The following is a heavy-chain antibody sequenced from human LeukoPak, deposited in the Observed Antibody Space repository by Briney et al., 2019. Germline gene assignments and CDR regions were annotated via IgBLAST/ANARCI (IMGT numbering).Heavy chain of an antibody. CDR3: AKDWFATTDY. CDR1: GFPFSVSW. V-gene: IGHV3-74*01. J-gene: IGHJ4*02. CDR2: ITTDETT. D-gene: IGHD1/OR15-1a*01. Sequence: GGSLRLSCAASGFPFSVSWMHWFRHVPGKGLMWVSRITTDETTTYADSVRGRFSISRDYAKNTVYLQMNSLRVEDTAVYYCAKDWFATTDYWGQGRLVTVSS.